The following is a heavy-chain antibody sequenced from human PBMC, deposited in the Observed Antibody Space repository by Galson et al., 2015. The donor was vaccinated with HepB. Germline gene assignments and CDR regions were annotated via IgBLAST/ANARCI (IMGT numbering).Heavy chain of an antibody. V-gene: IGHV3-48*02. Sequence: SLRLSCAASGFTFSSYSMDWVRQAPGKGLEWVSYISSSSSTIYYADSVKGRFTISRDNAKNSLYLQMNSLRDEDTAVYYCAREIITMAAGYFDYWGQGTLVTVSS. CDR3: AREIITMAAGYFDY. CDR1: GFTFSSYS. CDR2: ISSSSSTI. D-gene: IGHD3-10*01. J-gene: IGHJ4*02.